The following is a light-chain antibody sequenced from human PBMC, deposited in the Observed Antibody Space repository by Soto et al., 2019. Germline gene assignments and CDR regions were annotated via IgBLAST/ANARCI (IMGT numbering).Light chain of an antibody. CDR1: QSISTF. Sequence: DIQMTQSPSSLSASLGDRVTITCRASQSISTFLNWYQHKPGKAPTLLIYAASSLQSGVPSRFSGSGSGTDFTLTISNLQPEDFATYYCQQSFSAPIFTFGPGTKVDIK. CDR2: AAS. J-gene: IGKJ3*01. CDR3: QQSFSAPIFT. V-gene: IGKV1-39*01.